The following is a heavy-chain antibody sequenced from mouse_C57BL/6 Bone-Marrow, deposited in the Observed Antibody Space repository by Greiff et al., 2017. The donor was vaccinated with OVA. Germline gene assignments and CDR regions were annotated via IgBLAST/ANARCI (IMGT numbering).Heavy chain of an antibody. V-gene: IGHV1-26*01. CDR2: IKPNNGGT. J-gene: IGHJ2*01. Sequence: EVQLQQSGPELVKPGASVKISCKASGYTFTDYYMNWVKQSHGKSLEWSGDIKPNNGGTSYNQKFKGKATLTVDKSSSTAYMELRSLTSEDSAVYYCTTVVAECFDDWGQGTTLTVSS. CDR3: TTVVAECFDD. CDR1: GYTFTDYY. D-gene: IGHD1-1*01.